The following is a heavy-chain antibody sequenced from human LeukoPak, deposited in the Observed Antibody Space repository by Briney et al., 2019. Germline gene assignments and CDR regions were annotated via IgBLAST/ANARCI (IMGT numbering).Heavy chain of an antibody. CDR1: GFTFSSYA. Sequence: GGSLRLSCAASGFTFSSYAMSWVRQAPGKGLEWVSAISGSGGSTYYADSVKGRFTISRDNSKNTLYLQMNSLRAEDTAVYYCAKEPVGATHLLQYYFDYWGQGTLVTVSS. J-gene: IGHJ4*02. CDR2: ISGSGGST. CDR3: AKEPVGATHLLQYYFDY. V-gene: IGHV3-23*01. D-gene: IGHD1-26*01.